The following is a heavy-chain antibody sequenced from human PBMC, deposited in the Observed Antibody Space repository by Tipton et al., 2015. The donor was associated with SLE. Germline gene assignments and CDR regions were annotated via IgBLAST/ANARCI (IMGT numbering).Heavy chain of an antibody. CDR3: ARDLHLGELPSAPYYFDY. Sequence: GSLRLSCAASGFTFSSYWMHWVRQVPGKGLVWVSRTNSDGTTINYADSVKGRFTISRDNAKSTLYLQMNSLRAEDTAVYYCARDLHLGELPSAPYYFDYWGQGTLVTVSS. CDR1: GFTFSSYW. J-gene: IGHJ4*02. CDR2: TNSDGTTI. V-gene: IGHV3-74*01. D-gene: IGHD3-16*02.